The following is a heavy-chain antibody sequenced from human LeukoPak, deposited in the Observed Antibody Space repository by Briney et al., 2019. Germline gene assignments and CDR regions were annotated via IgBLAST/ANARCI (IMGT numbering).Heavy chain of an antibody. CDR2: IKQDGSEK. CDR3: AREWVGVGGKSRFDS. V-gene: IGHV3-7*05. D-gene: IGHD1-26*01. Sequence: GGSLRLSCAASRFTFSNFWMTWVRQASEKGLEWVANIKQDGSEKNYVDSVKGRFTISRDNAKNSLYMQMNSLRAEDTAVYYCAREWVGVGGKSRFDSWGQGTLVTVSS. CDR1: RFTFSNFW. J-gene: IGHJ4*02.